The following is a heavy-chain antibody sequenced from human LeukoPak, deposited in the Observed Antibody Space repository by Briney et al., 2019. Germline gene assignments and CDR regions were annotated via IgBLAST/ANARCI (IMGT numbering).Heavy chain of an antibody. J-gene: IGHJ4*02. Sequence: GGSLRLSCAASGFTFSSYSMNWVRQAPGKGLGWVSSISSSSSYIYYADSVKGRFTISRDNAKNSLYPQMNSLRAEDTAVYYCAKEGAVVGPPYYFDYWGQGTLVTVSS. D-gene: IGHD6-19*01. V-gene: IGHV3-21*01. CDR2: ISSSSSYI. CDR1: GFTFSSYS. CDR3: AKEGAVVGPPYYFDY.